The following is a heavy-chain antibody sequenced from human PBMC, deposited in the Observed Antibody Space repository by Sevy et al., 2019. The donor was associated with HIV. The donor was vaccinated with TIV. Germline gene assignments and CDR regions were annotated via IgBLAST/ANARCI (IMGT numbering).Heavy chain of an antibody. CDR3: ARDVYYDSSGYYPGPSAFDI. V-gene: IGHV1-18*01. CDR2: ISAYNGNT. CDR1: GYTFTSYG. J-gene: IGHJ3*02. Sequence: ASVKVSCKASGYTFTSYGISWVRQAPGQGLEWMGWISAYNGNTNYAQKLQGRVTMTTDTSTSTAYMELRSLRSDDTAVYYWARDVYYDSSGYYPGPSAFDIWGQGTMVTVSS. D-gene: IGHD3-22*01.